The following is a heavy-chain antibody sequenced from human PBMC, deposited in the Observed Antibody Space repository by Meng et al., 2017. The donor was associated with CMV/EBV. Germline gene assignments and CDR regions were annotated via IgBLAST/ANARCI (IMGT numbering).Heavy chain of an antibody. J-gene: IGHJ4*02. V-gene: IGHV1-18*01. Sequence: ASVKVSCKASGYTFTSYGISWVRQAPGQGLEWMGWISAYNGNTNYAQKLQGRVTMTTDTSTSTAYMELRSLRSDDTAAYYCASGGRGTYYDFWSGYSYFDYWGQGTLVTVSS. D-gene: IGHD3-3*01. CDR2: ISAYNGNT. CDR3: ASGGRGTYYDFWSGYSYFDY. CDR1: GYTFTSYG.